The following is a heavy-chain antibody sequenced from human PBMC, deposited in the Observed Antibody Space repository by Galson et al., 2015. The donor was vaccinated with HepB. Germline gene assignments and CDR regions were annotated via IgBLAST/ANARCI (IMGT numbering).Heavy chain of an antibody. Sequence: SLRLSCAASGFTFSNYWMSWVRRAPGKGLEWVAHIKQDGSEKYYVVSVRGRFTISRDNAKNSLYLQMNSLRAEDTAVYYCARAHNLLRGAHCGLDVWGQGTTVPVSS. J-gene: IGHJ6*02. V-gene: IGHV3-7*03. CDR2: IKQDGSEK. CDR3: ARAHNLLRGAHCGLDV. D-gene: IGHD3-10*01. CDR1: GFTFSNYW.